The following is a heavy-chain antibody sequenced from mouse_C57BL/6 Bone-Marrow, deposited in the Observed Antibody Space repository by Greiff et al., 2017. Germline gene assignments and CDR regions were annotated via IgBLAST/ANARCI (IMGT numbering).Heavy chain of an antibody. V-gene: IGHV1-63*01. CDR1: GYTFTNYW. CDR2: IYPGGGYT. Sequence: QVQLQQSGAELVRPGTSVKMSCKASGYTFTNYWIGWAKQRPGHGLELIGDIYPGGGYTNYNEKFKGKATITADTSSNTAYLQLSSLTSEDTAVYYCTTDGCYAMDYWGQGTSVTVSS. CDR3: TTDGCYAMDY. D-gene: IGHD1-1*01. J-gene: IGHJ4*01.